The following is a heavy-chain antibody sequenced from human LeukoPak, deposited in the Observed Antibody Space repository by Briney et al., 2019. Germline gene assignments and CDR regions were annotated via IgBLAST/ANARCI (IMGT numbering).Heavy chain of an antibody. CDR3: AKDRVRALKYLQFMVRGGYFDY. D-gene: IGHD3-10*01. CDR2: ITTSSQV. J-gene: IGHJ4*02. V-gene: IGHV3-21*04. Sequence: GGSLRLSGAASGFTFSSYSMNWVRQAPGKGLEWVSYITTSSQVYYADSVKGRFSISRDISKNTLYLQMNSLRAEDTAVYYCAKDRVRALKYLQFMVRGGYFDYWGQGTLVTVSS. CDR1: GFTFSSYS.